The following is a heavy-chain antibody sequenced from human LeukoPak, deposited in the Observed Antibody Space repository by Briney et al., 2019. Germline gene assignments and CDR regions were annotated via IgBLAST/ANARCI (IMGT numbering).Heavy chain of an antibody. CDR3: AREGLDVVLTIYYFDF. CDR1: GGSISSYY. D-gene: IGHD3-9*01. J-gene: IGHJ4*02. Sequence: PSETLSLTCTVSGGSISSYYWSWVRQPAGKGLEWIGRIHTSGSTSYNPSLKSRVTISLDTSKSQISLRLSSVTAADAAVYYCAREGLDVVLTIYYFDFWGQGTLVTVTS. V-gene: IGHV4-4*07. CDR2: IHTSGST.